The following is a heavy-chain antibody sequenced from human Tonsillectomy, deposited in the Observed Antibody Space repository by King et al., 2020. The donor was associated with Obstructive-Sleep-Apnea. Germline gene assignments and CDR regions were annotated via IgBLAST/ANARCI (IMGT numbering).Heavy chain of an antibody. CDR3: AKDTVDCSGGSCGNAFDI. V-gene: IGHV3-23*04. CDR2: ISGSGGST. CDR1: GFTFSSYA. Sequence: VQLVQSGGGLVQPGGSLRLSCAASGFTFSSYAMSWVRQAPGKGLEWVSAISGSGGSTYYADSVKGRFTISRDNSKNTLYLQMNSLGAEDTAVYYCAKDTVDCSGGSCGNAFDIWGQGTMVTVSS. D-gene: IGHD2-15*01. J-gene: IGHJ3*02.